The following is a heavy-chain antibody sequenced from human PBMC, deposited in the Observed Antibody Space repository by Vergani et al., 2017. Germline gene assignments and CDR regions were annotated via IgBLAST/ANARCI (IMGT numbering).Heavy chain of an antibody. J-gene: IGHJ5*02. V-gene: IGHV5-10-1*03. CDR2: IDPSDSYT. CDR3: ARAIAARVDP. CDR1: GYSFTSYW. D-gene: IGHD6-6*01. Sequence: EVQLVQPGAEVKKPGESLRISCKGSGYSFTSYWISWLRPMPGKGLEWMGRIDPSDSYTNYSPSFQGHVTISADKSISTAYLQWSSLKASDTAMYYCARAIAARVDPWGQGTLVTVSS.